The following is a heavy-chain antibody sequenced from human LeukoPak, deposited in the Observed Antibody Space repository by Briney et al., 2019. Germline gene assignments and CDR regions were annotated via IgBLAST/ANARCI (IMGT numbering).Heavy chain of an antibody. J-gene: IGHJ4*02. D-gene: IGHD3-10*01. V-gene: IGHV1-2*02. CDR2: INPNSGGT. CDR1: GYTFTGYY. Sequence: ASVKVSCKASGYTFTGYYMHWVRQAPGQGLEWMGWINPNSGGTNYAQKFQGRVTMTRDTSITTAYMELSRLRSDDTALYYCVRDVTRGGRWGQGTLVTVSS. CDR3: VRDVTRGGR.